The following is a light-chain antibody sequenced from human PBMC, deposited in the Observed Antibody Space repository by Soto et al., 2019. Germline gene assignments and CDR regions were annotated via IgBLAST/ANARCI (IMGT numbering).Light chain of an antibody. J-gene: IGLJ1*01. V-gene: IGLV1-40*01. CDR2: GNS. Sequence: QSVLTQPPSVSGAPGQRVTISCTGSSSNIGACYDVHCYQQLPGTAHHLLIYGNSNRPSGVADRFSGSKSGSSASLAIAGLEAEEEADYYGQSYDSSLGGYVFGTGTKLTVL. CDR3: QSYDSSLGGYV. CDR1: SSNIGACYD.